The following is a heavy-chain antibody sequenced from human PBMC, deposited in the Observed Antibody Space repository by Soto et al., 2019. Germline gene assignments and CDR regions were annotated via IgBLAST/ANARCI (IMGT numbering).Heavy chain of an antibody. CDR1: GFTFSRYG. D-gene: IGHD1-1*01. CDR2: IWYDGTKK. CDR3: ARDHLGRRNVGFDH. Sequence: QVQLVESGGGVAQPGRSLRLSCAASGFTFSRYGMHWVRQAPGKGLEWVAVIWYDGTKKYYADSVQGRFTISRDTSKNTLYLQMNSLRAEDTAVYYCARDHLGRRNVGFDHWGQGTLVTVSS. V-gene: IGHV3-33*01. J-gene: IGHJ4*02.